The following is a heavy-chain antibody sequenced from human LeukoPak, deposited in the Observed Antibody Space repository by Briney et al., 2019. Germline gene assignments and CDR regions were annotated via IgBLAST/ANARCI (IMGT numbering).Heavy chain of an antibody. CDR1: GGSMSSYY. CDR3: ARDLGRYDFWSGYYNPYYYYYMDV. V-gene: IGHV4-59*01. J-gene: IGHJ6*03. D-gene: IGHD3-3*01. Sequence: PSETLSLTCTVSGGSMSSYYWSWIRQPPGKGLEWIGYIYYSGSTNYNPSLKSRVTISVDTSKNQFSLKLSSVTAADTAVYYCARDLGRYDFWSGYYNPYYYYYMDVWGKGTTVTVSS. CDR2: IYYSGST.